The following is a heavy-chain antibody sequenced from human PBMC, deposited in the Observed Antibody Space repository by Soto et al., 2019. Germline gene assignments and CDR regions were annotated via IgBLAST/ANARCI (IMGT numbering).Heavy chain of an antibody. CDR1: GFSLSTTEVG. CDR2: IYWDDDK. Sequence: QITLKESGPTLVKPTQTLTLTCTFSGFSLSTTEVGVAWIRQPPGKALEWLALIYWDDDKRYSPSLKSRLTXTXDTSKNQVVLRMTNMDPVDTATYYCAHRFDWYYFDYWGQGTLVTVSS. J-gene: IGHJ4*02. D-gene: IGHD3-9*01. CDR3: AHRFDWYYFDY. V-gene: IGHV2-5*02.